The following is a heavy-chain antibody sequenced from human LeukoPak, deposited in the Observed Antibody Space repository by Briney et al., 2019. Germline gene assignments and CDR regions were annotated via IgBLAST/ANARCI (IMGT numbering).Heavy chain of an antibody. J-gene: IGHJ4*02. CDR3: VKDLVGAALDY. Sequence: PGGSLRLSCAASGFTFSSYGMHWVRQAPGKGLEWVAVISYDGSNKYYADSVKGRFTISRDNSKNTLYLQMNSLRAEDTAVYYCVKDLVGAALDYWGQGTLVTVSS. CDR1: GFTFSSYG. CDR2: ISYDGSNK. V-gene: IGHV3-30*18. D-gene: IGHD1-26*01.